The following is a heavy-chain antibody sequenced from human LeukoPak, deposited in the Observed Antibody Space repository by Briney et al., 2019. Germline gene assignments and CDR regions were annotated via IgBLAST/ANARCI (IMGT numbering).Heavy chain of an antibody. D-gene: IGHD2-2*02. J-gene: IGHJ6*02. Sequence: SETLSLTCTVSGGSISSYYWSWIRQPAGKGLEWIGRIYTSGSTNYNPSLKSRVTMSVDTSKNQFSLKLSSVTAADTAVYYCARGVGYCSSTSCYSFQYGMDVWGQGTTVTVSS. CDR1: GGSISSYY. CDR3: ARGVGYCSSTSCYSFQYGMDV. V-gene: IGHV4-4*07. CDR2: IYTSGST.